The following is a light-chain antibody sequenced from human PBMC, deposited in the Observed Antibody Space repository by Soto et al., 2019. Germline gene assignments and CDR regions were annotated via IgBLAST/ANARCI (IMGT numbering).Light chain of an antibody. CDR2: DDT. Sequence: SYELTQSPSVSVAPGQTAKITCGGHNIGSKSVHWYHQKPGQAPVLAVYDDTKRPSGIPDRLSGSNSGNTATLTISRVGAGDEATYYCQVWDSSSDQVLFGGGTKVTVL. V-gene: IGLV3-21*02. CDR3: QVWDSSSDQVL. CDR1: NIGSKS. J-gene: IGLJ3*02.